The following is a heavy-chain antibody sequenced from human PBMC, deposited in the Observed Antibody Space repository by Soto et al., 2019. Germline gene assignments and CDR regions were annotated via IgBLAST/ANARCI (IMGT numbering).Heavy chain of an antibody. J-gene: IGHJ4*02. CDR1: GFTFSSYA. D-gene: IGHD5-12*01. CDR3: ARDKGYSGYDSGGFDY. V-gene: IGHV3-30-3*01. CDR2: ISYDGSNK. Sequence: QVQLVASGGGVVQPGRSLRLSCAASGFTFSSYAMHWVRQAPGKGLEWVAVISYDGSNKYYADSVKGRFTISRDNSKNTLYLQMNSLRAEDTAVYYCARDKGYSGYDSGGFDYWGQGTLVTVSS.